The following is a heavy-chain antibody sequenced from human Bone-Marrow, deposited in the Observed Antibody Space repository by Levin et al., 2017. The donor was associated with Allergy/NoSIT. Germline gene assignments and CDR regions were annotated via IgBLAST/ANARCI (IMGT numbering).Heavy chain of an antibody. D-gene: IGHD5-18*01. Sequence: KISCKASGGTFSSYAISWVRQAPGQGLEWMGGIIPIFGTANYAQKFQGRVTITADKSTSTAYMELSSLRSEDTAVYYCARSPPSRLPYYFDYWGQGTLVTVSS. CDR3: ARSPPSRLPYYFDY. V-gene: IGHV1-69*06. J-gene: IGHJ4*02. CDR2: IIPIFGTA. CDR1: GGTFSSYA.